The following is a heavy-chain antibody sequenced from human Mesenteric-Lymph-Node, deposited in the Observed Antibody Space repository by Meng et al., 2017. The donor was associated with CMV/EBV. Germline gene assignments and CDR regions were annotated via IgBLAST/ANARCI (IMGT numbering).Heavy chain of an antibody. V-gene: IGHV4-31*02. J-gene: IGHJ4*02. Sequence: SISNGGYYWTWIRQHPGKGLEWIGYIHNSGSTYYIPSLKSRVMIAVDTSKNQFSLKLSSVTAADTAVYYCATISYYFDSSGYYYLDSWGQGTLVTVSS. CDR1: SISNGGYY. D-gene: IGHD3-22*01. CDR2: IHNSGST. CDR3: ATISYYFDSSGYYYLDS.